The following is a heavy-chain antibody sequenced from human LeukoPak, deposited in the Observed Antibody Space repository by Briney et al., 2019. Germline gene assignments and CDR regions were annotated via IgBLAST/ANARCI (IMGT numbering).Heavy chain of an antibody. Sequence: SETLSLTCAVYGGSFSGYYWSWIRQPPGKGLEWIGEINHSGSTNYNPSLKSRVTISVDTSKNQFSLKLSSVTAADTAVYYCARRPNSMQFDPWGQGTLVTVSS. J-gene: IGHJ5*02. D-gene: IGHD1-1*01. CDR2: INHSGST. CDR3: ARRPNSMQFDP. V-gene: IGHV4-34*01. CDR1: GGSFSGYY.